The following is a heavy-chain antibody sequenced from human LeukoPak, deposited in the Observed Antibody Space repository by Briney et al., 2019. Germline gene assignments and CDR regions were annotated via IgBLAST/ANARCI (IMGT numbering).Heavy chain of an antibody. V-gene: IGHV4-59*12. D-gene: IGHD6-13*01. Sequence: SETLSLTCTVSGGSISNFYWSWIRQPPGKGLEWIGCIYYSGSTNYNPSLKSRVTISVDTSKNQFSLKLSSVTAADTAVYYCAREAQQLLSIYFDYWGQGTLVTVSS. CDR1: GGSISNFY. CDR3: AREAQQLLSIYFDY. J-gene: IGHJ4*02. CDR2: IYYSGST.